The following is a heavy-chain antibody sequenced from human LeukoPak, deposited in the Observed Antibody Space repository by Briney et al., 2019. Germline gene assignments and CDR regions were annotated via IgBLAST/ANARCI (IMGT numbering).Heavy chain of an antibody. V-gene: IGHV3-20*01. J-gene: IGHJ3*02. Sequence: GGSLRLSCAASGFTFDDYGMSWVRQAPGKGLEWVSGINWNGGSTGYADSVKGRFTISRDNAKNSLYPQMNSLRAEDTALYHCAREMGSLYYDFWSGYQGDAFDIWGQGTMVTVSS. D-gene: IGHD3-3*01. CDR3: AREMGSLYYDFWSGYQGDAFDI. CDR2: INWNGGST. CDR1: GFTFDDYG.